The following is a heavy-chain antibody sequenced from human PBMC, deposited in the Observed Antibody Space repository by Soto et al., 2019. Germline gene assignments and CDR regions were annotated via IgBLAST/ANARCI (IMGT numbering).Heavy chain of an antibody. V-gene: IGHV3-23*01. D-gene: IGHD6-13*01. J-gene: IGHJ4*02. Sequence: EVQLLESGGGVVQPGGSLRLSCAASGFTFSSFAMSWVRQAPGEGLEWVSAISGGGGSTYYADSVKGRFTISSDNSKNMVYLQMNSLRAEDTAVYYCAKGSADGVPYYFDYWGQGTLVTVSS. CDR3: AKGSADGVPYYFDY. CDR2: ISGGGGST. CDR1: GFTFSSFA.